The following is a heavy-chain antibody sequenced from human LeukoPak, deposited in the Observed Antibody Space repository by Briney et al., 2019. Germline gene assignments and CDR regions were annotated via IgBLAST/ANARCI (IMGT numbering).Heavy chain of an antibody. Sequence: ASVKVSCKASGYTFTSYYMHWVRQAPGQGLEWMGIINPSGGSTSYAQKFQGRVTMTRDMSTSTVYMELSSLRSEDTAVYYCARDKYYYDSSGYYPHYDYWGQGTLVTVSS. CDR2: INPSGGST. CDR1: GYTFTSYY. V-gene: IGHV1-46*01. J-gene: IGHJ4*02. CDR3: ARDKYYYDSSGYYPHYDY. D-gene: IGHD3-22*01.